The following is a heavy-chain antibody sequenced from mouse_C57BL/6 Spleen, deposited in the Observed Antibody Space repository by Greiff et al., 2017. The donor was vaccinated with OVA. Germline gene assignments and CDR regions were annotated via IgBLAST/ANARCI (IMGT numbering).Heavy chain of an antibody. V-gene: IGHV1-64*01. CDR1: GYTFTSYW. CDR2: IHPNSGST. J-gene: IGHJ4*01. D-gene: IGHD2-4*01. Sequence: QVQLQQPGAELVKPGASVKLSCKASGYTFTSYWMHWVKQRPGQGLEWIGMIHPNSGSTNYNEKFKSKATLTVDKSSSTAYMQLSSLTSEDSAVYYCARRKYDYDDYAMDYWGQGTSVTVSS. CDR3: ARRKYDYDDYAMDY.